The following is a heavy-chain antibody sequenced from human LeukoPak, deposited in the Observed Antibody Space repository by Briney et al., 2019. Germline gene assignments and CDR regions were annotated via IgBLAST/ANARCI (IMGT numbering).Heavy chain of an antibody. J-gene: IGHJ6*03. CDR1: GGSISSYY. Sequence: SETLSLTCTVTGGSISSYYWDWIRPPPGKELERIGSIYSSGSTYYNPSSKSRVTISVDTSKNQFSLKLSSVTAADTAVYYCARAGGVIAARLNYYYYMDVWGKGTTVTVSS. V-gene: IGHV4-39*07. D-gene: IGHD6-6*01. CDR2: IYSSGST. CDR3: ARAGGVIAARLNYYYYMDV.